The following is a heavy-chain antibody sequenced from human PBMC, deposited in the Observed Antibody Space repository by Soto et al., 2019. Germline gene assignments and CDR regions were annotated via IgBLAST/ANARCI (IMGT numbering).Heavy chain of an antibody. D-gene: IGHD3-10*01. V-gene: IGHV1-18*01. Sequence: QVQLVQSGAEVKRPGASVKVSCKASGYMFRSYGISWVRQAPGQGLEWMGWISAFNGNTNYPQNLQGRVTMTTHTSTSTAYMELRTLRSDASAMYYCARDGGYGAGSYFDYWGQGTLVTVSS. J-gene: IGHJ4*02. CDR3: ARDGGYGAGSYFDY. CDR1: GYMFRSYG. CDR2: ISAFNGNT.